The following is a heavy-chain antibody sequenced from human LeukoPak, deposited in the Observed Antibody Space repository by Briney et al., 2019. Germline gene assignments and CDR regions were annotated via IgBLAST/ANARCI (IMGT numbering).Heavy chain of an antibody. Sequence: PSETLSLTCAVYGGSFSGYYWSWIRQPPGKGLEWIGEINHSGSTNYNPSLKSRVTISVDTSKNQFSLKLSSVTAADTAVYYRARDPYYDSSGSFDYWGQGTLVTVSS. CDR3: ARDPYYDSSGSFDY. CDR1: GGSFSGYY. CDR2: INHSGST. D-gene: IGHD3-22*01. J-gene: IGHJ4*02. V-gene: IGHV4-34*01.